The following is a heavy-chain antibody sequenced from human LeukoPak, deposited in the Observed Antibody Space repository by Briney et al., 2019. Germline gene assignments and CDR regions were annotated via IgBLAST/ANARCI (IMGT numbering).Heavy chain of an antibody. CDR2: ISYDGSNK. Sequence: GRSLRLSCAASGFTFSSYAMHWVRQAPGKGLEWVAVISYDGSNKYYADSVKGRFTTSRDNSKNTLYLQMDSLRAEDTAVYYCARAMAYYYYGMDVWGQGTTVTVSS. CDR3: ARAMAYYYYGMDV. D-gene: IGHD3-10*01. J-gene: IGHJ6*02. CDR1: GFTFSSYA. V-gene: IGHV3-30-3*01.